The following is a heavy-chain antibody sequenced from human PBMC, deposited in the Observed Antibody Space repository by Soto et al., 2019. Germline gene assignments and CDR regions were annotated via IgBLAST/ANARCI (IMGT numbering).Heavy chain of an antibody. CDR1: GITFSDFA. D-gene: IGHD2-21*01. CDR3: SRAGILTTPYYFDY. Sequence: GGSLRLSCAASGITFSDFAFHWVRQASGKGLEWVGRIRNKANSHATTYAASVKGRFTISRDDSKNLLFLQMYSLKTEDTAVYYCSRAGILTTPYYFDYWGQGTLVTVSS. V-gene: IGHV3-73*01. CDR2: IRNKANSHAT. J-gene: IGHJ4*01.